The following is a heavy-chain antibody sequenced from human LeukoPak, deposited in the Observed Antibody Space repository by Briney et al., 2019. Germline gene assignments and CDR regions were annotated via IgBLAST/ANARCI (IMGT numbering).Heavy chain of an antibody. CDR1: GYTFTGFY. V-gene: IGHV1-2*02. CDR3: ARPLTTSGWYFDL. D-gene: IGHD1-14*01. CDR2: INPNSGGT. Sequence: ASVKVSCKASGYTFTGFYIHWVRQAPGQGLEWMGWINPNSGGTNYAQKFQDRVTMTRDTSISTAYMELSTLKSDDTAVYYCARPLTTSGWYFDLWGRGTLVTVSS. J-gene: IGHJ2*01.